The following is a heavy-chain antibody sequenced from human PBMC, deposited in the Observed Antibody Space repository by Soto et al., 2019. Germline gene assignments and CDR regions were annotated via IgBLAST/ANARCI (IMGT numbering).Heavy chain of an antibody. V-gene: IGHV4-30-4*01. J-gene: IGHJ4*02. CDR2: IYYSGST. Sequence: SETQSLTCPVSGGSFSSGDCYWSWIRQPPGKGLEWIGYIYYSGSTYYNPSLKSRVTISVDTSKNQFSLKLSSVTAADTAVYYCAREDDSSGYYLWGQGTLVTVSS. CDR1: GGSFSSGDCY. D-gene: IGHD3-22*01. CDR3: AREDDSSGYYL.